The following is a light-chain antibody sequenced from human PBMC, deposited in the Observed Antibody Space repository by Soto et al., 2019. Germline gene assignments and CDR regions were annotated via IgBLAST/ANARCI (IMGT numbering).Light chain of an antibody. Sequence: QSALTQPRSVSGSPGQSVTLSCTGTSSDVGGYDYVSWYQQHPDKAPKLIIYDVSRRPSGVPDRFYGSKSDNTASLTISGLQAEDDADDYCCSYAGNSRVFGTGTKLTVL. V-gene: IGLV2-11*01. CDR1: SSDVGGYDY. CDR3: CSYAGNSRV. CDR2: DVS. J-gene: IGLJ1*01.